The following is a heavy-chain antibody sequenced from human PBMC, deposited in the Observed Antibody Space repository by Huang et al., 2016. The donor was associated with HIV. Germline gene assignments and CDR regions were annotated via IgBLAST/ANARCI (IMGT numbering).Heavy chain of an antibody. D-gene: IGHD3-22*01. CDR3: ARGDYYDSSGYHPGYFDY. CDR2: IRNDGSEK. J-gene: IGHJ4*02. CDR1: GFILSNYG. V-gene: IGHV3-33*04. Sequence: VQLIESGGGVVQPGKSLRLSCATSGFILSNYGMHWVRQAPGKGLKLVAFIRNDGSEKKYADSGGGRFTVGRDNGNNTLFLQMRSLGVDDTAVYYCARGDYYDSSGYHPGYFDYWGQGILVTVSS.